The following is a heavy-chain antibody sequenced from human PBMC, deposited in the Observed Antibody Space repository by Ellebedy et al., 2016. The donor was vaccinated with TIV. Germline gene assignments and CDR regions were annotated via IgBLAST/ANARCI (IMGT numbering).Heavy chain of an antibody. CDR3: ARGPGPYGMDV. J-gene: IGHJ6*02. CDR2: IYSGGST. V-gene: IGHV3-53*04. CDR1: GFTVSSNY. Sequence: GESLKISCAASGFTVSSNYMSWVRQAPGKGLEWVSVIYSGGSTYYADSVKGRFTISRHNSKNTLYLQMNSLRAEDTAVYYCARGPGPYGMDVWGQGTTVTVSS.